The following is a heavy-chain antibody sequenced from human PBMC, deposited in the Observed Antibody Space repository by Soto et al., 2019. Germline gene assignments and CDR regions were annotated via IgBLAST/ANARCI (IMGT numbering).Heavy chain of an antibody. Sequence: LSLTCAVSGASISGSYYYWAWLRQSPGKGPEWIGSVFYTGFTSYNPSLESRVSVSVDTSKSQFSLKLSAVTAADTAVYYCATSQKGYNWNYFDHWSQGALVTVSS. V-gene: IGHV4-39*01. CDR1: GASISGSYYY. CDR2: VFYTGFT. D-gene: IGHD1-20*01. J-gene: IGHJ4*02. CDR3: ATSQKGYNWNYFDH.